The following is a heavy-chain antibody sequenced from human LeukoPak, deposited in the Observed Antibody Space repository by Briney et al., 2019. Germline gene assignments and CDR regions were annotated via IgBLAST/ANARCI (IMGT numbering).Heavy chain of an antibody. J-gene: IGHJ5*02. CDR3: ARQRIDFWSGYYSPPVYNWFDP. V-gene: IGHV4-39*01. CDR2: IYYSGST. D-gene: IGHD3-3*01. CDR1: GGSISSSSYY. Sequence: SETLSLTCTVSGGSISSSSYYWGWIRQPPGKGLEWIGSIYYSGSTYYNPSLKSRVTISVGTSKNQFSLKLSSVTAADTAVYYCARQRIDFWSGYYSPPVYNWFDPWGQGTLVTVSS.